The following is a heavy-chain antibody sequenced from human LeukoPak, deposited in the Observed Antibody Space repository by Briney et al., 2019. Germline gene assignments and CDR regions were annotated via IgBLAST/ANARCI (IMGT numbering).Heavy chain of an antibody. CDR1: GYSLTHYW. V-gene: IGHV5-51*01. J-gene: IGHJ5*02. CDR3: ARQPPRYCGSTICNVGSDH. Sequence: GESLKISCQGSGYSLTHYWLGWVRQMTGEGLEWMGVIYPCESDIKYRTSFRGHVAFSVDTSNDTAFLKWSSLKASDTAMYYCARQPPRYCGSTICNVGSDHWGQGTLVTVPS. CDR2: IYPCESDI. D-gene: IGHD2-2*01.